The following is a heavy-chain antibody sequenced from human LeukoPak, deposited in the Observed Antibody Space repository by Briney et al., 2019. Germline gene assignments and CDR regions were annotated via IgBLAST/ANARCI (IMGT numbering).Heavy chain of an antibody. CDR3: ARDSSSWETAQDFDY. Sequence: PSETLSLTCTVSGGSISSSSYYWGWIRQPPGKGLEWVSSISSSSSYIYYADSVKGRFTISRDNAKNSLYLQMNSLRAEDTAVYYCARDSSSWETAQDFDYWGQGTLVTVSS. V-gene: IGHV3-21*01. CDR2: ISSSSSYI. D-gene: IGHD6-13*01. J-gene: IGHJ4*02. CDR1: GGSISSSS.